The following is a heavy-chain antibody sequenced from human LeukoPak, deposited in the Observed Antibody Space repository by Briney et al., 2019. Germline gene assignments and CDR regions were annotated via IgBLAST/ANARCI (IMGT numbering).Heavy chain of an antibody. CDR2: IIPILGIA. J-gene: IGHJ4*02. Sequence: SVKVSCKSSGGTFSSYPSSGVRQAAGQGLEWMGRIIPILGIAKYAQKIQGRVTIAADKSTSTAYMELSSLRSEDTAVYYCARDSPAAPGGGSSWGQGTLVTVSS. CDR1: GGTFSSYP. CDR3: ARDSPAAPGGGSS. D-gene: IGHD2-15*01. V-gene: IGHV1-69*04.